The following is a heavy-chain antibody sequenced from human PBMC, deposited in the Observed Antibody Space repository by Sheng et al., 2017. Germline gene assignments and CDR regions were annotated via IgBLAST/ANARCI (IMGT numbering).Heavy chain of an antibody. CDR1: DSSLMIMP. CDR3: IKDLRTHFYGMDV. V-gene: IGHV3-43D*04. Sequence: EVQLVESGGAVVQPGGSRRDSPAQPLDSSLMIMPCTGSVRLRGRVWSGSSFISWDGGSTHYSDSVKGRFTISRDNSKKSLYLQMSSLRPDDTAFYYCIKDLRTHFYGMDVWGRGTPVIVSS. CDR2: ISWDGGST. J-gene: IGHJ6*02.